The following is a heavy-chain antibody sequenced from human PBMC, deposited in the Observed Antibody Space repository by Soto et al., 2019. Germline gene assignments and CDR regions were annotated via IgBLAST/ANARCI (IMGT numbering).Heavy chain of an antibody. CDR3: ARVDSSIAAAGHIDY. J-gene: IGHJ4*02. D-gene: IGHD6-13*01. CDR2: IYHSGST. CDR1: GGSISSSNW. V-gene: IGHV4-4*02. Sequence: SETLSLTCAVSGGSISSSNWWSWVRQPPGKGLEWIGEIYHSGSTNYNPSLKSRVTISVDKSKNQFSLKLSSVTAADTAVYYCARVDSSIAAAGHIDYWGQGTLVTVSS.